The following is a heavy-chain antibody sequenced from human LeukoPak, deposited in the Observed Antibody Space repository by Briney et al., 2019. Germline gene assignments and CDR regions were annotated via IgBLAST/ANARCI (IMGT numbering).Heavy chain of an antibody. CDR3: ARDSGFGEFNNY. J-gene: IGHJ4*02. Sequence: PGGSLRLSCAASGFTFNSYAMSWVRQAPGKGLEWVSVIYSGGSTYYADSVKGRFTISRDNSKNTLYLQMNSLTAEDTAVYYCARDSGFGEFNNYWGQGTLVTVAS. CDR2: IYSGGST. D-gene: IGHD3-10*01. CDR1: GFTFNSYA. V-gene: IGHV3-53*01.